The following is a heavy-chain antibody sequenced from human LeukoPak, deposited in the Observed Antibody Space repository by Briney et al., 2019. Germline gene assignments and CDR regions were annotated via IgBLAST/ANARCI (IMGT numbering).Heavy chain of an antibody. Sequence: SETLSLTCAVSGFSISSGYYWGWIRQPPGKGLEWVGGVPHSGSSYYNPSLKSRVTISVDTSKNQFSLNLSSVTAADTAVYYCARDSSSSPFASWGQGTLVTVSS. CDR1: GFSISSGYY. V-gene: IGHV4-38-2*02. CDR2: VPHSGSS. D-gene: IGHD6-6*01. J-gene: IGHJ4*02. CDR3: ARDSSSSPFAS.